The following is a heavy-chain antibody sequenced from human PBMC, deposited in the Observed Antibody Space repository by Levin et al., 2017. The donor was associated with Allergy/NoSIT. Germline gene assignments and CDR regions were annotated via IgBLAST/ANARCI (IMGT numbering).Heavy chain of an antibody. CDR3: NCGLRLGGAYYFDY. J-gene: IGHJ4*02. D-gene: IGHD5-12*01. CDR2: ISSSSSTI. V-gene: IGHV3-48*01. Sequence: GGSLRLSCAASGFTFSSYSMNWVRQAPGKGLEWVSYISSSSSTIYYADSVKGRFTISRDNAKNSLYLQMNSLRAEDTAVYYCNCGLRLGGAYYFDYWGQGTLVTVSS. CDR1: GFTFSSYS.